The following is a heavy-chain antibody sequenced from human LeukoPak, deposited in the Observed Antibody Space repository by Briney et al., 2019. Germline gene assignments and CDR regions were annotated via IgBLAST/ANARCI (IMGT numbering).Heavy chain of an antibody. D-gene: IGHD1-14*01. CDR3: AGVDPGGTWFDT. V-gene: IGHV4-59*01. Sequence: SGTLSLTCTVSGGSISSYYWSWIRQPPGKGLEWVGYIYYSGSNNYNPSLKSRGTISVDTSKNQFPLKLTSVTAADTAVYYCAGVDPGGTWFDTWGQGTLVTVSS. CDR1: GGSISSYY. J-gene: IGHJ5*02. CDR2: IYYSGSN.